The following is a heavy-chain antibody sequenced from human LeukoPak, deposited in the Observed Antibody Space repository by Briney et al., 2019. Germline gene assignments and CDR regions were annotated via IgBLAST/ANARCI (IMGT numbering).Heavy chain of an antibody. CDR2: IRSSRSTL. J-gene: IGHJ4*02. V-gene: IGHV3-48*01. CDR3: ARSRTYCSGGSCYSGAVDY. CDR1: GFTFRSYS. Sequence: GGSLRLSCAASGFTFRSYSMNWVRQAPGKGLEWVSYIRSSRSTLYYADSVKGRCTISRDNAKNSLYLQMNSLRAEDTAVYYCARSRTYCSGGSCYSGAVDYWGQGTLVTVSS. D-gene: IGHD2-15*01.